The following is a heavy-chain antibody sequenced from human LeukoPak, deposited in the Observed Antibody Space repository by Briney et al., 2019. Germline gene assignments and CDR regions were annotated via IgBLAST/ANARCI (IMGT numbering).Heavy chain of an antibody. CDR3: ARLTKGRYFDYIFDY. Sequence: SETLSLTCTVSGGSVSSSLNYWGWIRQPPGKGLEWIGNTYYTGSTYSNPTLKGRLTMSVDTSKNQFSLKLSSVTAADTAVYYCARLTKGRYFDYIFDYWGQGTLLTVSS. D-gene: IGHD3-9*01. CDR1: GGSVSSSLNY. J-gene: IGHJ4*02. CDR2: TYYTGST. V-gene: IGHV4-39*01.